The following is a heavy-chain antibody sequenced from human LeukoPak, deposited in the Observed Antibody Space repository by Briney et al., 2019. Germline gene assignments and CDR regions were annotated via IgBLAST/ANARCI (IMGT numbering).Heavy chain of an antibody. Sequence: PSETLSLTCTVSGGSVSSGSYYWSWNRQPPGKGLEWIGYIYYSGGTNYNPSLKSRVTISVDTSKNQFSLKLSSVTAADTAVYYCAREAIAFDIWGLGTMVTVSS. CDR2: IYYSGGT. CDR1: GGSVSSGSYY. V-gene: IGHV4-61*01. J-gene: IGHJ3*02. CDR3: AREAIAFDI.